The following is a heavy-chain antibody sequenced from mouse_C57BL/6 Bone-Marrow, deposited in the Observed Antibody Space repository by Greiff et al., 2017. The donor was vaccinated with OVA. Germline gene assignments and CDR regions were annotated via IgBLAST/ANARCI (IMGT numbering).Heavy chain of an antibody. Sequence: VKVVESGAELARPGASVKLSCKASGYTFTSYGISWVKQRTGQGLEWIGEIYPRSGNTYYNEKFKGKATLTADKSSSTAYMELRSLTSEDSAVYFCARKRAPGAMDYWGQGTSVTVSS. V-gene: IGHV1-81*01. CDR1: GYTFTSYG. CDR3: ARKRAPGAMDY. D-gene: IGHD3-3*01. J-gene: IGHJ4*01. CDR2: IYPRSGNT.